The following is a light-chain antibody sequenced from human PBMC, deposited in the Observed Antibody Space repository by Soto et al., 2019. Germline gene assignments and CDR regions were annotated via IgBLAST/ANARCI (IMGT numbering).Light chain of an antibody. J-gene: IGKJ2*01. CDR1: QSVSSSY. CDR2: GAS. CDR3: QQYGSSPMYT. V-gene: IGKV3-20*01. Sequence: EIVLTQSPGTLSLSPGERATLSCRASQSVSSSYLAWYQQKPGQPPTLLIYGASSRATGIPDRFSGSGSGTDFTLTISRLEPEDFAVYSCQQYGSSPMYTFGQGTKLEIK.